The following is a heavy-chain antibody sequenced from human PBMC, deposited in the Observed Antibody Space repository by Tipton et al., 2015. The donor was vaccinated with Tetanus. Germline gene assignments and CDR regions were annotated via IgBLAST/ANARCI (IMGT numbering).Heavy chain of an antibody. Sequence: TLSLTCTVSGSSITSTTHYWGWIRQAPGKGLERIGIIYYSGSTYYNASLRSRVTISVDTSKNQFSLQLRSVTAADTAVYYCARQDTLNYYYVGYLHDWGQGTLVTVSS. CDR1: GSSITSTTHY. J-gene: IGHJ1*01. V-gene: IGHV4-39*01. D-gene: IGHD3-22*01. CDR3: ARQDTLNYYYVGYLHD. CDR2: IYYSGST.